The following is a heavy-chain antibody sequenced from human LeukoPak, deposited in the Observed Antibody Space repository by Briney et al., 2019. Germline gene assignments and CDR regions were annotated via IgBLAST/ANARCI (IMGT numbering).Heavy chain of an antibody. CDR3: ARGDYGDYEWFDP. V-gene: IGHV1-2*02. CDR2: INPNSGGT. Sequence: ASAKVSCKASGYTFTGYYMHWVRQAPGQGLEWMGWINPNSGGTNYAQKFQGRVTMTRDTSISTAYMELSRLRSDDTAVYYCARGDYGDYEWFDPWGQGTLVTVSS. CDR1: GYTFTGYY. J-gene: IGHJ5*02. D-gene: IGHD4-17*01.